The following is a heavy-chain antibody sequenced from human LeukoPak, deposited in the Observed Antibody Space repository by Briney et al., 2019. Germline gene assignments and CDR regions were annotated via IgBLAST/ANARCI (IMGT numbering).Heavy chain of an antibody. V-gene: IGHV4-39*07. CDR3: ARGGQLWSDGFDI. CDR1: GGSISSSSYY. CDR2: IYYSGST. J-gene: IGHJ3*02. Sequence: SETLSLTCTVSGGSISSSSYYWGWIRQPPGKGLEWIGSIYYSGSTNYNPSLKSRVTISVDTSKNQFSLKLSSVTAADTAVYYCARGGQLWSDGFDIWGQGTMVTVSS. D-gene: IGHD5-18*01.